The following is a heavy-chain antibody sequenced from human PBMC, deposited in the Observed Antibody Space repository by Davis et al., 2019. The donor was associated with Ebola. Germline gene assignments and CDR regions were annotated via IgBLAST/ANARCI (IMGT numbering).Heavy chain of an antibody. CDR2: IKQDGSEK. J-gene: IGHJ6*04. V-gene: IGHV3-7*01. D-gene: IGHD6-13*01. CDR3: ARGGVAAAGSLMYYYYGMDV. Sequence: GESLKISCAASGFNFSSYWMNWVRQAPGKGLEWVANIKQDGSEKYYVDSVKGRFTISRDNAKNSLYLQMNSLRAEDTAVYYCARGGVAAAGSLMYYYYGMDVWGKGTTVTVSS. CDR1: GFNFSSYW.